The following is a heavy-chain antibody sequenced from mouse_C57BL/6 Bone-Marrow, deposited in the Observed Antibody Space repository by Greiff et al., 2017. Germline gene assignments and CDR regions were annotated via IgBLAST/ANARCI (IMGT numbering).Heavy chain of an antibody. CDR3: ARATDY. J-gene: IGHJ2*01. Sequence: VKLMESGPELVQPGASVKISCKASGYAFSSSWMNWVKQRPGKGLEWIGRIYPGDGDTNYNGKFKGKATLTADKSSSTAYMQLSSLTSEDSAVYCCARATDYWGQGTTLTVSS. CDR1: GYAFSSSW. CDR2: IYPGDGDT. V-gene: IGHV1-82*01. D-gene: IGHD6-1*01.